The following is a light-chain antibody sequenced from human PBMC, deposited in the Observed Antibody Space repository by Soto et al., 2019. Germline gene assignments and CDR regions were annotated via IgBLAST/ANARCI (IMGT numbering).Light chain of an antibody. CDR1: SSDVGAYNY. Sequence: QSVLTQPASVSGSPGQSITISCTGTSSDVGAYNYASWYQQYPGEAPKVIIYDVSHRPAGVSNRFSGSKSGNTASLTISGLQTQDEADYYCSSYTSATTDVFGTGNKVTVL. CDR2: DVS. J-gene: IGLJ1*01. CDR3: SSYTSATTDV. V-gene: IGLV2-14*01.